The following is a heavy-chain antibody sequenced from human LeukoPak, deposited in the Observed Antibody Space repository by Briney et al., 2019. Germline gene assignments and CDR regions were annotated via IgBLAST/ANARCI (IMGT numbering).Heavy chain of an antibody. CDR1: GFTFSDYY. D-gene: IGHD4-23*01. CDR3: ARDGADGGNWGAFDI. V-gene: IGHV3-11*01. Sequence: GGSLRLSCATSGFTFSDYYMSWIRQAPGKGLEWISHISSSGGTTYYTDSVKGRFTISRDNAKNSLFLQMSSLKDEDTAVYYCARDGADGGNWGAFDIWGQGTMVTVSS. J-gene: IGHJ3*02. CDR2: ISSSGGTT.